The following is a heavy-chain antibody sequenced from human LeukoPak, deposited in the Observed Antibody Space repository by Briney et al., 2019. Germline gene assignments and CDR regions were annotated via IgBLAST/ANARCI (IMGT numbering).Heavy chain of an antibody. CDR2: IAPNSGGT. CDR1: GYTFTGNH. CDR3: AKEADIVSFNL. J-gene: IGHJ2*01. D-gene: IGHD2-15*01. Sequence: GASVKVSCMASGYTFTGNHVHWVRQAPGQGLEWMGWIAPNSGGTMYAQKFQDRVTMTSDTSISTAYMELSGLRSDDTAVYFCAKEADIVSFNLWGRGTLVTVSS. V-gene: IGHV1-2*02.